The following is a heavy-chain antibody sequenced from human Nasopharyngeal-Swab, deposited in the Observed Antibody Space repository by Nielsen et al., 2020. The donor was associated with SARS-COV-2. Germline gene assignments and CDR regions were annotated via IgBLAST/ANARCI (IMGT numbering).Heavy chain of an antibody. CDR2: ISWNSGSI. CDR3: AKELDIVVVPAAYGFGYYGMDV. D-gene: IGHD2-2*03. CDR1: GFTFDDYA. Sequence: GGSLRLSCAASGFTFDDYAMHWVRQAPGKGLEWVSGISWNSGSIGYADSVKGRFNISRDNAKNSLYLQMNSLRAEDTALYYCAKELDIVVVPAAYGFGYYGMDVWGQGTTVTVSS. J-gene: IGHJ6*02. V-gene: IGHV3-9*01.